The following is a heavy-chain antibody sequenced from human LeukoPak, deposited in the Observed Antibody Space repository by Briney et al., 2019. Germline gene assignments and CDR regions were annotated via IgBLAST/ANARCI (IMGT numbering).Heavy chain of an antibody. Sequence: PGGSLRLSCAASRFTFSSYSMNWVRQTPGKGLEWVSSISSTGGYIFYADSVKGRFTISRDNVNNSLFLQMNSLRADDTAVYYCAGVPWPRGRAYWGQGTLVTVSS. J-gene: IGHJ4*02. CDR2: ISSTGGYI. V-gene: IGHV3-21*01. CDR3: AGVPWPRGRAY. CDR1: RFTFSSYS. D-gene: IGHD5-12*01.